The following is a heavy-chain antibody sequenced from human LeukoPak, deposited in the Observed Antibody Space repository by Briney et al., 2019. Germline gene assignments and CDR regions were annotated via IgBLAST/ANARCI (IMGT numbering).Heavy chain of an antibody. D-gene: IGHD2-21*02. CDR3: ARVTRWAGLDF. Sequence: SQTLSLTCNVSGGTISSGDKYWSWIRQPPGKGLEWIGYIYYSGSTYYNPSLKSRLTISVDTSENQFSLHLTSVTAADTAVYFCARVTRWAGLDFWGQGTLVTVSS. CDR2: IYYSGST. J-gene: IGHJ4*02. V-gene: IGHV4-30-4*01. CDR1: GGTISSGDKY.